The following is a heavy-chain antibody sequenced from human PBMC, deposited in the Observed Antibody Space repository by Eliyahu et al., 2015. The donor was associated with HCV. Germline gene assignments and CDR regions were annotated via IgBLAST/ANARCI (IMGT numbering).Heavy chain of an antibody. D-gene: IGHD2-15*01. Sequence: EVQLVESGGGLVKPGGSLRLSCAASGFSFNNAWMNWVRQAPGKGLEWVGRIKSKTNSGTTDYAAPVKGRFTISRDDSKNTLSLQMNSLKIEDTAVYYCTREALQPGGFDPWGQGTLVTVSS. CDR1: GFSFNNAW. CDR3: TREALQPGGFDP. CDR2: IKSKTNSGTT. V-gene: IGHV3-15*01. J-gene: IGHJ5*02.